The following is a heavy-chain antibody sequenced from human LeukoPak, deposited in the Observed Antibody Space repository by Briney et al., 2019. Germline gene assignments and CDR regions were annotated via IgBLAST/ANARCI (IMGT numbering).Heavy chain of an antibody. J-gene: IGHJ4*02. Sequence: ASVKVSCKASGYTFSGFYIHWVRQAPGQGLEWMGWINPNSGVTNYAQKFQGRVTMTRDTSISTAYMELSRLRSDDTAVYYCARAYCSGGSCPLDYWGQGTLVTVSS. CDR3: ARAYCSGGSCPLDY. CDR1: GYTFSGFY. V-gene: IGHV1-2*02. D-gene: IGHD2-15*01. CDR2: INPNSGVT.